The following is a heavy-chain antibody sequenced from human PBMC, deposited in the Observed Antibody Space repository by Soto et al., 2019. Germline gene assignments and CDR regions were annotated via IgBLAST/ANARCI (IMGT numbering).Heavy chain of an antibody. V-gene: IGHV3-33*01. CDR2: IWYDGSNK. D-gene: IGHD2-2*01. Sequence: QVQLVESGGGVVQPGRSLRLSCAASGFTFSSYGMHWVRQAPGKGLEWVAVIWYDGSNKYYADSVKGRFTISRDNSKNTLYLQMNSLRAEDTAVYYCARAQYQLLSNGLGYWGQGTLVTVSS. CDR3: ARAQYQLLSNGLGY. CDR1: GFTFSSYG. J-gene: IGHJ4*02.